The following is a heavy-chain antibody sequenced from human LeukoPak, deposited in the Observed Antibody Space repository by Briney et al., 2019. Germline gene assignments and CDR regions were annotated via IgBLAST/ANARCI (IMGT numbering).Heavy chain of an antibody. V-gene: IGHV3-48*04. CDR3: ARAGLGYSYGTGYYYYMDV. CDR1: GFTFSTYG. Sequence: GGSLRLSCAASGFTFSTYGMNWVRQAPGKGLEWLSYIRSSSNTISYADSVKGRITISRDNAKNSLYLQMNSLRAEDTAVYFRARAGLGYSYGTGYYYYMDVWGKGTTVTVSS. D-gene: IGHD5-18*01. CDR2: IRSSSNTI. J-gene: IGHJ6*03.